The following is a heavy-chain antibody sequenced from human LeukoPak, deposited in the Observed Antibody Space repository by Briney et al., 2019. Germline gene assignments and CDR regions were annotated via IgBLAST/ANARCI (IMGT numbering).Heavy chain of an antibody. CDR3: ARGGPGYYASGTLGYFDY. Sequence: SETLSLTCTVSGYSISSGYYWGWIRQPPGKGLEWIGSIYHSGRTYYDPSLKSRVTISVDTSKNQFSLKLSSVTAADTAVYYCARGGPGYYASGTLGYFDYWGQGTPVTVSS. D-gene: IGHD3-10*01. V-gene: IGHV4-38-2*02. J-gene: IGHJ4*02. CDR1: GYSISSGYY. CDR2: IYHSGRT.